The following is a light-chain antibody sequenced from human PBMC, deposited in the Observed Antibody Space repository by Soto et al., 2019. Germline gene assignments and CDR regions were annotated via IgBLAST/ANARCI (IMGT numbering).Light chain of an antibody. J-gene: IGKJ1*01. CDR2: DAS. Sequence: PATLSVSPAERATLSCRASQNIDNKLVWYQQKPGQVPRLLIYDASTRATGIPARFSGSGSGTEFTLTISSLQSEDFAFYYCQQFHYWWTFGQGTKVDIK. CDR3: QQFHYWWT. CDR1: QNIDNK. V-gene: IGKV3-15*01.